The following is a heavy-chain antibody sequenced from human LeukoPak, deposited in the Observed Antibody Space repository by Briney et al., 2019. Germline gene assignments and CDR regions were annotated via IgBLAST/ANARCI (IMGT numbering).Heavy chain of an antibody. CDR1: EFTFSSYW. CDR3: AREDSHNSTGGMFYFDY. CDR2: IKQDGSEK. J-gene: IGHJ4*02. V-gene: IGHV3-7*01. D-gene: IGHD1-20*01. Sequence: GGSLRLSCAASEFTFSSYWMSWVRQAPGKGLEWVANIKQDGSEKYYVDSVKGRFTISRDNAKNSLYLRMNSLRAEDTAVYYCAREDSHNSTGGMFYFDYWGQGTLVTVSS.